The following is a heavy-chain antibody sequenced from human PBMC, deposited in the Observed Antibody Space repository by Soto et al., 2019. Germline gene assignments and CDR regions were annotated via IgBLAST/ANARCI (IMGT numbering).Heavy chain of an antibody. CDR2: ISGSGGST. D-gene: IGHD3-9*01. CDR1: GFTFSSDA. J-gene: IGHJ4*02. Sequence: GGSLRLSCAASGFTFSSDAMSWVRQAPGKGLEWVSAISGSGGSTYYADSVKGRFTISRDNSKNTLYLQMNSLRAEDTAVYYCAKDQKLRYFDWLFDYWGQGTLVTVSS. V-gene: IGHV3-23*01. CDR3: AKDQKLRYFDWLFDY.